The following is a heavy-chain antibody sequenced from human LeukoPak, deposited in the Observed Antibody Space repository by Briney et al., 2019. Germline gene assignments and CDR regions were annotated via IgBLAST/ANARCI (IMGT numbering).Heavy chain of an antibody. V-gene: IGHV3-74*01. CDR3: ARKVGAHWGREGYYYYMDV. D-gene: IGHD7-27*01. Sequence: GGSLRLSCAASGFTFSSYWMHWVRQAPGKGLVWVSRINSDGSSTSYADSVKGRFTISRDNAKNTLYLQMNSLRAEDTAVYYCARKVGAHWGREGYYYYMDVWGKGTTVTVSS. CDR2: INSDGSST. J-gene: IGHJ6*03. CDR1: GFTFSSYW.